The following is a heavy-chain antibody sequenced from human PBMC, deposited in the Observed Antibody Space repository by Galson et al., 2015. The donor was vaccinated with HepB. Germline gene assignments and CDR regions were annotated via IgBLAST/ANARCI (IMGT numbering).Heavy chain of an antibody. Sequence: SLRLSCAASGFTFSSYSMDWVRQAPGKGLEWVSYISSSNSTIFYADSVKGRFTISRDNAKNSLYLQMSSLRAEDTAVYYCASRGSYSGYWGQGTLVTVSS. CDR2: ISSSNSTI. V-gene: IGHV3-48*01. J-gene: IGHJ4*02. D-gene: IGHD1-26*01. CDR1: GFTFSSYS. CDR3: ASRGSYSGY.